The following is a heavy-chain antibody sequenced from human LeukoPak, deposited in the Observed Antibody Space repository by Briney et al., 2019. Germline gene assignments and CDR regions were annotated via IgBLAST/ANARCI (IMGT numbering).Heavy chain of an antibody. Sequence: GGSLRLSCAASGFTFSSYSMNWVRQAPGKGLEWVSSISSSSSYIYYADSVKGRFTISRDNAKNSLYLQMNSLRAEDTAVYYCARDGSLLWWLPTGFDPWGQGTLVTVSS. CDR1: GFTFSSYS. D-gene: IGHD5-12*01. CDR3: ARDGSLLWWLPTGFDP. V-gene: IGHV3-21*01. J-gene: IGHJ5*02. CDR2: ISSSSSYI.